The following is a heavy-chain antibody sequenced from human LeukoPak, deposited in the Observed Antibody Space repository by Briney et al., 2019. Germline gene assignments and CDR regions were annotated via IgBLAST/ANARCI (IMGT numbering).Heavy chain of an antibody. Sequence: GRSLRLSCAASGFTFSSYGTHWVRLAPGKGLEWVAVISYDGSNKYYADSVKGRFTISRDNSKNTLYLQMNSLRAEDTAVCYCAKDLGSYLDYWGQGTLVTVSS. V-gene: IGHV3-30*18. CDR3: AKDLGSYLDY. CDR1: GFTFSSYG. CDR2: ISYDGSNK. J-gene: IGHJ4*02. D-gene: IGHD3-16*02.